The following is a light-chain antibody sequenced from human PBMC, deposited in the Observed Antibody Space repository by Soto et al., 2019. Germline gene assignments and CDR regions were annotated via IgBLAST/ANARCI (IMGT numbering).Light chain of an antibody. V-gene: IGKV1-39*01. CDR3: QQSFSSALT. J-gene: IGKJ4*01. Sequence: DIQMTQSPSSLSASVGDRVTITCRPSQNIGKFLNWYQQRPGKAPTALIHATSTLQSGVSSRFSGSGSDTDFTLTITSLRPEDFATYFCQQSFSSALTFGGGTKVEL. CDR1: QNIGKF. CDR2: ATS.